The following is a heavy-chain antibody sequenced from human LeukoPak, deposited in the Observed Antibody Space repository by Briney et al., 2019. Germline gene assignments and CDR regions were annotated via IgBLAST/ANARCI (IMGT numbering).Heavy chain of an antibody. Sequence: ASVKVSCKASGGTFSSYAISWVRQAPGQGLEWMGGIIPIFGTANYAQKFQGRVTITADKSTSTAYMELNSLRAEDTAVYYCAKLLYYYDSSQPYWGQGTLVTVSS. CDR2: IIPIFGTA. J-gene: IGHJ4*02. D-gene: IGHD3-22*01. V-gene: IGHV1-69*06. CDR3: AKLLYYYDSSQPY. CDR1: GGTFSSYA.